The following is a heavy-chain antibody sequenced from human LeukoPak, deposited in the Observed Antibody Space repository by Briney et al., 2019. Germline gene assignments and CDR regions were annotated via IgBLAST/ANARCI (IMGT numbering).Heavy chain of an antibody. CDR3: ARVRSGCYFDY. V-gene: IGHV3-7*05. Sequence: GGSLRLSCAASGFTFSSYSMTWVRQAPGKGLEWVANIKEDGSDKYYVDSVKGRFTISRDNAKNSLYLQMNSLRAEDTAVYYCARVRSGCYFDYWGQGTLVTVSS. CDR2: IKEDGSDK. CDR1: GFTFSSYS. D-gene: IGHD6-19*01. J-gene: IGHJ4*02.